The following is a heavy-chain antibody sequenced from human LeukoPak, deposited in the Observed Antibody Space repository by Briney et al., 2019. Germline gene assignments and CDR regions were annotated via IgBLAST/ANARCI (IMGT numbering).Heavy chain of an antibody. V-gene: IGHV4-39*01. CDR3: ARTTGLSYGLNY. Sequence: PSETLSLTCTVSGGSIKSSSYYWVWIRQPPGMALEWIGSIFYSGDTYYNPSLKSRVTISVDTSRNQFSLRLSSVTAADTAVYFCARTTGLSYGLNYWGQGTLVTFSS. CDR1: GGSIKSSSYY. CDR2: IFYSGDT. D-gene: IGHD5-18*01. J-gene: IGHJ4*02.